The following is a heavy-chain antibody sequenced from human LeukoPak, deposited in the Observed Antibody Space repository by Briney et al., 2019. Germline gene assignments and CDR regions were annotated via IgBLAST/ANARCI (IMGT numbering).Heavy chain of an antibody. V-gene: IGHV3-74*01. J-gene: IGHJ5*02. CDR3: ARDRITIFGVVIPNNWFDP. CDR1: GIAFSSYW. D-gene: IGHD3-3*01. Sequence: GGSLRLSCAASGIAFSSYWMHWVRQAPGKGLVWVSRINSDESSTSYADSVRGRFTISRANAKHTLYLQMNSRRAEDTAVYYCARDRITIFGVVIPNNWFDPWGQGTLVTVSS. CDR2: INSDESST.